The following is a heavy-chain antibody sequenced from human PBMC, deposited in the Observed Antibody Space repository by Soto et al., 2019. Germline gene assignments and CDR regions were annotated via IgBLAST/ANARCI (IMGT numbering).Heavy chain of an antibody. Sequence: EVQLVESGGGLVQPGGSLRLSCEVSGFTFSDHYMDWFRQAPGKGLECIGRSKNKANSYITEYAASVKGRFTISRDDLKTLLYLQMNSLKPEDTAMYYCVRTRSFGMDVWGQGTTVTVSS. V-gene: IGHV3-72*01. CDR1: GFTFSDHY. J-gene: IGHJ6*02. D-gene: IGHD3-10*01. CDR2: SKNKANSYIT. CDR3: VRTRSFGMDV.